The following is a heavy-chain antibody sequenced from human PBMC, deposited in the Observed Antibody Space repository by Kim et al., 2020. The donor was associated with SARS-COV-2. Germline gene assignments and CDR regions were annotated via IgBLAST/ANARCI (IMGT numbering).Heavy chain of an antibody. CDR2: MNPNSGNT. V-gene: IGHV1-8*01. Sequence: ASVKVSCKASGYTFTSYDINWVRQATGQGLEWMGWMNPNSGNTGYAQKFQGRVTMTRNTSISTAYMELSSLRSEDTAVYYCARLYYDSSGYYYDAFDIWGQGTMVTVSS. CDR1: GYTFTSYD. J-gene: IGHJ3*02. CDR3: ARLYYDSSGYYYDAFDI. D-gene: IGHD3-22*01.